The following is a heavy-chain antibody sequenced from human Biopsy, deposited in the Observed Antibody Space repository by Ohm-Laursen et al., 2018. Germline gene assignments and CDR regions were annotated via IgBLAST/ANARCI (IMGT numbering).Heavy chain of an antibody. Sequence: GTLSLTCAVFGKTFSDYEWSWIRQPPGKGLEWIGQINQAGTTNYNPSLKSRVSISADASKYEFSLRLTSVTAADTAVYLCGNEVHGRDYWGLGAQVTVSS. J-gene: IGHJ4*02. D-gene: IGHD2-15*01. V-gene: IGHV4-34*08. CDR2: INQAGTT. CDR1: GKTFSDYE. CDR3: GNEVHGRDY.